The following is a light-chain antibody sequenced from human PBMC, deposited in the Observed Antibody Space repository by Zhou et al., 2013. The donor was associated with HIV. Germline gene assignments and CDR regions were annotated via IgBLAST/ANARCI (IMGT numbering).Light chain of an antibody. J-gene: IGKJ1*01. CDR2: DTS. CDR3: QQYNSYWT. CDR1: QHIDIF. Sequence: IQMTQSPYSLSASLGDRVTVTCRAGQHIDIFLNWYQQKPGEAPKLLIFDTSKLEEGVPSRFRGSGSGTSFTFTITNLQPDDFATYYCQQYNSYWTFGQGTKVEIK. V-gene: IGKV1-33*01.